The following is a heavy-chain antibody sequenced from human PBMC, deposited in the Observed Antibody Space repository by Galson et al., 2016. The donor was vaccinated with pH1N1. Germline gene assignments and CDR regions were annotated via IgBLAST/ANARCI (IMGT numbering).Heavy chain of an antibody. CDR3: ARPTITGYIDY. CDR2: ISGYNGNA. CDR1: DYMFSSYA. J-gene: IGHJ4*02. Sequence: SVKVSCKASDYMFSSYAITWVRQAPGQGLEWMGTISGYNGNANYAQNFQGRITLTTDTSTRTAFMELRSLRPDDTVVYYCARPTITGYIDYWGQGTLVTVSA. D-gene: IGHD5-12*01. V-gene: IGHV1-18*01.